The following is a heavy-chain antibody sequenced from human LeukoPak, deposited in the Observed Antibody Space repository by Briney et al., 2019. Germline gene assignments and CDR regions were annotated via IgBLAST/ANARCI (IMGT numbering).Heavy chain of an antibody. CDR1: GCTFNSYW. V-gene: IGHV3-7*03. CDR2: IKRDGSEK. Sequence: PGGSLRLSCAASGCTFNSYWMNWVRQAPGKGLEWVANIKRDGSEKYYVDSVKGRFTISRDNAKNSLDLQMNSLRVEDTAVYYCARLGPASSGWPESFDYWGQGTLVTVSS. D-gene: IGHD6-19*01. J-gene: IGHJ4*01. CDR3: ARLGPASSGWPESFDY.